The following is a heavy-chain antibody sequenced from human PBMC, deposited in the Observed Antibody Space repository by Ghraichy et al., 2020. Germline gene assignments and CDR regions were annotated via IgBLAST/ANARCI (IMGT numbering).Heavy chain of an antibody. Sequence: GGSLRLSCAASGFTFSNYGMHWVRQAPGKGLEWVTMIWYDGSNKYYADSVKGRFTISRDNSKNTVYLQMNSLRAEDTAIYYCARGSQGVASGFDIWGQENMVTVSS. CDR1: GFTFSNYG. CDR3: ARGSQGVASGFDI. V-gene: IGHV3-33*01. D-gene: IGHD3-3*01. CDR2: IWYDGSNK. J-gene: IGHJ3*02.